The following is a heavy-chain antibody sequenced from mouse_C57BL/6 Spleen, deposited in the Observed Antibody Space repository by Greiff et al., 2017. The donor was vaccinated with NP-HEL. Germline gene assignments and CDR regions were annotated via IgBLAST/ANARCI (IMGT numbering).Heavy chain of an antibody. V-gene: IGHV1-9*01. J-gene: IGHJ2*01. D-gene: IGHD2-1*01. Sequence: QVQLQQSGAELMKPGASVKLSCKATGYTFNGYWIEWVKQRPGHGLEWIGEILPGSGSTNYNEKFKGKATFTSDTSSNTAYMQLSSLTTDDSAIYYCAIFYGNYPDYFDYWGQGTTLTVSS. CDR2: ILPGSGST. CDR1: GYTFNGYW. CDR3: AIFYGNYPDYFDY.